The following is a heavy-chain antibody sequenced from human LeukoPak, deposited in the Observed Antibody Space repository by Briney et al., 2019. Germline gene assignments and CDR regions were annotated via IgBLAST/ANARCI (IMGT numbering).Heavy chain of an antibody. CDR1: GFTFSSYA. CDR3: AKRTAAEDFDY. Sequence: GGSLRPSCAASGFTFSSYAMHWVRQAPGKGLEWVAVISYDGSNKYYADSVKGRFTISRDNSKNTLYLQMNSLRAEDTAVYYCAKRTAAEDFDYWGQGTLVTVSS. J-gene: IGHJ4*02. D-gene: IGHD2-2*01. V-gene: IGHV3-30*04. CDR2: ISYDGSNK.